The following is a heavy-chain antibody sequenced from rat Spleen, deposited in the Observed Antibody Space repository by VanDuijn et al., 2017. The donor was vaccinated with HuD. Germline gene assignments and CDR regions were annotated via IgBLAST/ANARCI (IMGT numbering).Heavy chain of an antibody. CDR3: ARSSGDSGLLWFAY. CDR2: TTDTGGRT. J-gene: IGHJ3*01. V-gene: IGHV5-31*01. Sequence: EVRLVESGGGLMQPGRSLKLSCVASGFTFNNPWMTWIRQAPGKGLEWVASTTDTGGRTHYPDSVKGRFTISRDNARGILSLHMSSLGSEDTATYYCARSSGDSGLLWFAYWGQGTLVTVSS. CDR1: GFTFNNPW. D-gene: IGHD4-3*01.